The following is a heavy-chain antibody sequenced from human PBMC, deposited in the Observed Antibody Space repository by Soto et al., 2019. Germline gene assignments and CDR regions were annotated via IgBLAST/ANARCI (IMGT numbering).Heavy chain of an antibody. Sequence: QVQLQQWGAGLLKPSETLSLTCAVYGGSFSGYYWSWIRQPPGKGLEWIGEINHSGSTNYNPSLXXRVTISVDTSXXQXSXXLSSVTAADTAVYYCASGVTVYDYVWGTSDWYFDLWGRGTLVTVSS. D-gene: IGHD3-16*01. CDR2: INHSGST. V-gene: IGHV4-34*01. CDR1: GGSFSGYY. J-gene: IGHJ2*01. CDR3: ASGVTVYDYVWGTSDWYFDL.